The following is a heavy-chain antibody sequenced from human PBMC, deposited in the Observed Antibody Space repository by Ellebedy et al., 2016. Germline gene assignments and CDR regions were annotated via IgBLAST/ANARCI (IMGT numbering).Heavy chain of an antibody. CDR2: VFSSGTT. V-gene: IGHV4-39*07. CDR3: ARRSGSYSLDP. J-gene: IGHJ5*02. D-gene: IGHD3-10*01. CDR1: SASISGSSYY. Sequence: SETLSLTCSVSSASISGSSYYWAWIRQPSGGALQWIGSVFSSGTTSYSPSLTSRVSISVDTSKNQFSLRMTSMTAADTAVYFCARRSGSYSLDPWGRGTPVTVSS.